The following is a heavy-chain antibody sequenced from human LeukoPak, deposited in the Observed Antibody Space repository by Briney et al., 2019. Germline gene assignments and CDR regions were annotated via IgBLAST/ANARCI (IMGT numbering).Heavy chain of an antibody. Sequence: GASLRLSCAAFGFTFSSYAMSWVRQAPGKGLECFSAISAGGGSPYYADSVKGRFTISRDNSNNTLFLQMNSLRAEDTAGFYFAKVVTRGSYYFAYWGQGTLVTVSS. CDR2: ISAGGGSP. CDR3: AKVVTRGSYYFAY. CDR1: GFTFSSYA. V-gene: IGHV3-23*01. D-gene: IGHD3-10*01. J-gene: IGHJ4*02.